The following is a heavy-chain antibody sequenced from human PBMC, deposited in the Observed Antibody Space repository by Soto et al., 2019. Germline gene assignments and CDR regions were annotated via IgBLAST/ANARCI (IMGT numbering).Heavy chain of an antibody. Sequence: GGSLRLSCAASGFTFSSYAMSWVRQAPGKGLEWVSAISGSGGSTYYADSVKGRFTISRDNSKNTLYLQINSLTAEDTAAYYCAKDPIVNNPPYDFDYWGHGTLVTVSS. CDR1: GFTFSSYA. J-gene: IGHJ4*01. V-gene: IGHV3-23*01. CDR3: AKDPIVNNPPYDFDY. CDR2: ISGSGGST. D-gene: IGHD1-1*01.